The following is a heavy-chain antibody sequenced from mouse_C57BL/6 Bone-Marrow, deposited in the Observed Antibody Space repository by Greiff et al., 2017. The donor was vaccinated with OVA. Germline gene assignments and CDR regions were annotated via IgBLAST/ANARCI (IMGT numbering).Heavy chain of an antibody. V-gene: IGHV1-81*01. CDR2: IYPRSGNT. Sequence: QVQLQQSGAELVRPGASVKLSCKASGYTFTSYGISWVKQRTGQGLEWIGEIYPRSGNTYYNEKFKGKATLTADKSSSTAYMELRSLTSEDSAVYFCARNSLGYAMDYWGQGTSVTVSS. CDR1: GYTFTSYG. CDR3: ARNSLGYAMDY. J-gene: IGHJ4*01.